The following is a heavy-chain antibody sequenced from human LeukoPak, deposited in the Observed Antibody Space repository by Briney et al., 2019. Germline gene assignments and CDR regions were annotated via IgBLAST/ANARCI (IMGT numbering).Heavy chain of an antibody. D-gene: IGHD5-24*01. CDR3: ARDRGGYNSMA. Sequence: PGGSLTLSCVASGFTFSSYGIHWVRQAPGKGLEWVALIRNYGSDKNYADSVKGRFTISRDNSKNTLYLQMSSLKTEDTAVYYCARDRGGYNSMAWGQGTLVTVSS. J-gene: IGHJ5*02. CDR1: GFTFSSYG. V-gene: IGHV3-30*02. CDR2: IRNYGSDK.